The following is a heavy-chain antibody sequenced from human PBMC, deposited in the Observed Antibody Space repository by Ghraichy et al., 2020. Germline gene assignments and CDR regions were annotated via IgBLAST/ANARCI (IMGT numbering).Heavy chain of an antibody. CDR1: GASIRSNDYY. D-gene: IGHD2-2*01. CDR3: ARRCTGTSCQRGAFDF. CDR2: ISYSGTT. V-gene: IGHV4-39*01. Sequence: SETLSLTCTVSGASIRSNDYYWAWVRQPPGKGLEWIGSISYSGTTFYNPSLKSRVTKSVDTSKSQFSLKLDSVTATDPAVYYCARRCTGTSCQRGAFDFWGQGTMVTVSS. J-gene: IGHJ3*01.